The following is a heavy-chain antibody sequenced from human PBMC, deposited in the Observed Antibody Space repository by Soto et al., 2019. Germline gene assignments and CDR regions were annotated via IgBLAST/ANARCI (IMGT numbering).Heavy chain of an antibody. CDR1: GFTFSNAW. CDR2: IKRETDGGTT. Sequence: EVQLVESGGGLVKPGGSLRLSCAASGFTFSNAWMNWVRQAPGKGLEWVGRIKRETDGGTTDYAAPVKGRFTISRDDSKNTLYLQMNSLKIEDTAXYXXATDRVVTXXXGMDVXGXGTTVTVSS. V-gene: IGHV3-15*07. CDR3: ATDRVVTXXXGMDV. J-gene: IGHJ6*01.